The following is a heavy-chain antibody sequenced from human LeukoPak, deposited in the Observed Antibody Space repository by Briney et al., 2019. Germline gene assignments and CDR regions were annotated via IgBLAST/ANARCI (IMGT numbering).Heavy chain of an antibody. Sequence: SETLSLTCAVYGGSFSGYYWSWIRQPPGKGLEWIGEINHSGSTNYNPSLKSRVTISVDTSKNQFSLKLSSVTAADTAVYYCASKAHYGSGSYSDYWGQGTLVTVSS. D-gene: IGHD3-10*01. J-gene: IGHJ4*02. V-gene: IGHV4-34*01. CDR3: ASKAHYGSGSYSDY. CDR1: GGSFSGYY. CDR2: INHSGST.